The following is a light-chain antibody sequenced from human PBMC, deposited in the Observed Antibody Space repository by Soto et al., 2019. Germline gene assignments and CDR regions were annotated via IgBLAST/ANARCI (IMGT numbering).Light chain of an antibody. Sequence: DIPMSPAPSSLSTVVGHRRTITCRASRAIGERLAWFQQKPGKAPRFLNQTSSNLQGGLPSMFSGSGSGTDFTLSSNILPPEDFATYYCQQANSFPLTFGGGTKVDIK. CDR1: RAIGER. J-gene: IGKJ4*01. V-gene: IGKV1-12*01. CDR3: QQANSFPLT. CDR2: TSS.